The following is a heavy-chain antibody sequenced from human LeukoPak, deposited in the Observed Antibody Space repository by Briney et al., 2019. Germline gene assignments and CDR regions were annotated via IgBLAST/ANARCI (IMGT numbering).Heavy chain of an antibody. CDR2: TRNKANSYTT. Sequence: GGSLRLSGAASGFTFSDHYMDWFRQAPGKGLEWVGRTRNKANSYTTEYAASVKGRFTISRDDSKNSLYLQMNSLKTEDTAVYYCARERRGGDSPYYFDYWGQGTLVTVSS. CDR1: GFTFSDHY. J-gene: IGHJ4*02. CDR3: ARERRGGDSPYYFDY. V-gene: IGHV3-72*01. D-gene: IGHD2-21*02.